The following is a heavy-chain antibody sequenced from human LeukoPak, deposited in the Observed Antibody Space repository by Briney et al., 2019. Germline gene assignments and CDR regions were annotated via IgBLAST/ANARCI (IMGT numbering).Heavy chain of an antibody. V-gene: IGHV3-21*01. CDR2: ISSSSSYI. CDR1: GFTFSTYS. D-gene: IGHD6-19*01. CDR3: ARDFGQWPDDAFDI. J-gene: IGHJ3*02. Sequence: AGGSLRLSCAASGFTFSTYSMNWVRQAPGKGLEWVSSISSSSSYIYYADSVKGRFTISRDNAKNSLFLQMNSLRAEDTAVYYCARDFGQWPDDAFDIWGQGTMVTVSS.